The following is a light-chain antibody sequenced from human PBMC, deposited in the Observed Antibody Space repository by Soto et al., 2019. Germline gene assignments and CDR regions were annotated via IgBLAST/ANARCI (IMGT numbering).Light chain of an antibody. V-gene: IGLV2-8*01. CDR2: EVI. CDR3: TSDTGSNHVV. J-gene: IGLJ2*01. CDR1: SSDVGGYNY. Sequence: QSALTQPPSASGSPGQSVTISCTGTSSDVGGYNYVSWYQQHPGKAPKLMILEVIKRPSGVPDRFSGSKSGNTASLTVSGMQAEDEADYYCTSDTGSNHVVFGGGTKVTVL.